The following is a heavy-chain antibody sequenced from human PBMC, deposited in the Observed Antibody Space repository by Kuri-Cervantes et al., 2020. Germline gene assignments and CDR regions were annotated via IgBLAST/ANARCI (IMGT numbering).Heavy chain of an antibody. J-gene: IGHJ4*02. CDR3: ARDREPYGSGSCDY. V-gene: IGHV3-30-3*01. D-gene: IGHD3-10*01. Sequence: LSLTCAASGFTFSSYAMHWVRQAPGKGLEWVAVISYDGSNKYYAGSVKGRFTISRDNSKNTLYLQMNSLRAEDTAVYYCARDREPYGSGSCDYWGQGTLVTVSS. CDR1: GFTFSSYA. CDR2: ISYDGSNK.